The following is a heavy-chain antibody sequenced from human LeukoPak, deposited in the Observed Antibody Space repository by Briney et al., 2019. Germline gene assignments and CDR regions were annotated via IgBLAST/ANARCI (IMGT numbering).Heavy chain of an antibody. J-gene: IGHJ4*02. CDR1: GFTFSTYI. CDR3: ARDLSGVTGYTYGRGIDY. Sequence: GGSLRLSCAASGFTFSTYIMNWVRQAPGKGLEWVSSISSSSTYIYYADSVKGRFTISRDNAKNSPYLQMNSLRAEDTAVYYCARDLSGVTGYTYGRGIDYWGQGTLVTVSS. CDR2: ISSSSTYI. V-gene: IGHV3-21*01. D-gene: IGHD5-18*01.